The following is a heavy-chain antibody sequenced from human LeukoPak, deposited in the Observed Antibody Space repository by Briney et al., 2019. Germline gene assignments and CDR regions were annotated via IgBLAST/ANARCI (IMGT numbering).Heavy chain of an antibody. CDR2: ISSSSSYI. CDR3: ARDSYYDILTGYLRYFDY. V-gene: IGHV3-21*01. CDR1: GFTFSSYS. Sequence: GGSLRLSCAASGFTFSSYSVNWVRQAPGKGLEWVSSISSSSSYIYYVDSVKGRFTISRDNAKNSLYLQMNSLRAEDTAVYYCARDSYYDILTGYLRYFDYWGQGTQVTVSS. J-gene: IGHJ4*02. D-gene: IGHD3-9*01.